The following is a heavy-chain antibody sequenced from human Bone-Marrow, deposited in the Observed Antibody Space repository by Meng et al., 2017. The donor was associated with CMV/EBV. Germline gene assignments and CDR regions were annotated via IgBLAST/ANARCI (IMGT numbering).Heavy chain of an antibody. Sequence: GESLKISCAASGFTFSSYWMSWVRQAPGKGLEWVANIKQDGSEKYYVDSVKGRFTISRDNSKNSLYLQMNSLRTEDTALYYCARSYDSSGWGWFDPWGQGTLVTFSS. CDR3: ARSYDSSGWGWFDP. J-gene: IGHJ5*02. D-gene: IGHD3-22*01. V-gene: IGHV3-7*03. CDR2: IKQDGSEK. CDR1: GFTFSSYW.